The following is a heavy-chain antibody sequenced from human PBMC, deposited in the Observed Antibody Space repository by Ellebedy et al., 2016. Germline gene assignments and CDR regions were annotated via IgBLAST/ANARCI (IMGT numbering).Heavy chain of an antibody. CDR2: ISAGSDTT. CDR3: RQGHYADL. J-gene: IGHJ4*02. Sequence: GESLKISCTASELNLGNYFMSWARQAPGKGLEWVSTISAGSDTTRLADSVKGRFTISRDSSKNSVYLRMNNLRVEDTAVYYCRQGHYADLWGQGTLVTVSS. V-gene: IGHV3-23*01. CDR1: ELNLGNYF. D-gene: IGHD4-17*01.